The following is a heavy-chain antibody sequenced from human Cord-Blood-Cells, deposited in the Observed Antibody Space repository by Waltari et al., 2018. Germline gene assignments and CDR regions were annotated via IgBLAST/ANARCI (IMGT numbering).Heavy chain of an antibody. CDR2: IIPIFGTA. CDR1: GGTVSSYA. D-gene: IGHD6-19*01. Sequence: QVQLVQSGAEVKKPGSSVKVACKASGGTVSSYAISWVRQAPGQGIEWMGGIIPIFGTANYAQKFQGRVTSTADESTSTAYMELSSLRSEDTAVYYCARAIAVAGTVYFDYWGQGTLVTVSS. CDR3: ARAIAVAGTVYFDY. V-gene: IGHV1-69*01. J-gene: IGHJ4*02.